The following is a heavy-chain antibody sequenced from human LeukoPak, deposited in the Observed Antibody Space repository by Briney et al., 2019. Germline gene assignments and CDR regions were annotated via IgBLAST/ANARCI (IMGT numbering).Heavy chain of an antibody. V-gene: IGHV4-39*07. D-gene: IGHD3-9*01. CDR2: MYYSEST. J-gene: IGHJ5*02. Sequence: SETLSLTCTVSGCTISSSSYYWVWMRQPPEKGLESIGSMYYSESTYYNPSLKSRVTISVDTYKNQFSLKLSSVAAADTAVYYCARVYYDILTGSNWFDPWGQGTLVTVSS. CDR1: GCTISSSSYY. CDR3: ARVYYDILTGSNWFDP.